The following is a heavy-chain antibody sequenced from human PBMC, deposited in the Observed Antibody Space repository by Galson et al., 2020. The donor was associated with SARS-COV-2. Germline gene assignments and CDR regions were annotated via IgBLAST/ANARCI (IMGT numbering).Heavy chain of an antibody. D-gene: IGHD2-2*01. CDR2: FDPEDGET. Sequence: ASVKVSCKVSGYTLTELSMHWVRQAPGKGLEWMRGFDPEDGETIYAQKFQGRVTMTEDTSTDTAYMELSSLRSEDTAVYYCATAGGDIVVVPAAQGPSYYYYYMDVWGKGTTVTVSS. V-gene: IGHV1-24*01. J-gene: IGHJ6*03. CDR3: ATAGGDIVVVPAAQGPSYYYYYMDV. CDR1: GYTLTELS.